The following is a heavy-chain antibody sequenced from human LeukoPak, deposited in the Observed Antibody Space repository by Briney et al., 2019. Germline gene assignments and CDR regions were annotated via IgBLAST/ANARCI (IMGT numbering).Heavy chain of an antibody. CDR1: GGSISNYY. J-gene: IGHJ6*02. CDR2: INSSGTT. V-gene: IGHV4-4*07. D-gene: IGHD1-1*01. CDR3: ARAQLNLLVDFGMDV. Sequence: SETLSLTCTVSGGSISNYYWSWIRQPAGKGLEWIGRINSSGTTIYNPSLKSRVTISVDTSKNQFSLKLTSVTAADTAVYYCARAQLNLLVDFGMDVWGQGTTVTVSS.